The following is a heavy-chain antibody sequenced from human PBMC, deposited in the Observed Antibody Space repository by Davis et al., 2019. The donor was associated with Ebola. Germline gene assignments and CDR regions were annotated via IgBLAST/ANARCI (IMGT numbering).Heavy chain of an antibody. V-gene: IGHV3-30*18. CDR3: AKSYWGRYYYYGMDV. D-gene: IGHD7-27*01. CDR2: ISYDGSNK. CDR1: GFTFSSYA. Sequence: GGSLRLSCAASGFTFSSYAMHWVRQAPGKGLEWVAVISYDGSNKYYADSVKGRFTISRDNSKNTLYLQMNSLRAEDTAVYYCAKSYWGRYYYYGMDVWGQGTTVTVSS. J-gene: IGHJ6*02.